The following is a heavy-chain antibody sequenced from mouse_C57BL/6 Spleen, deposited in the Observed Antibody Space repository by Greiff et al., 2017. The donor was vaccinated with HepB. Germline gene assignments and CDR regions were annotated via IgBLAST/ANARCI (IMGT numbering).Heavy chain of an antibody. CDR3: ARKDYVYYAMDY. Sequence: QVQLQQSGPGLVQPSQSLSITCTVSGFSLTSYGVHWVRQSPGKGLEWLGVIWSGGSTDYNAAFISRLSISKDNSKSQVFFKMNSLQADDTAIYYCARKDYVYYAMDYWGQGTSVTVAS. D-gene: IGHD2-4*01. V-gene: IGHV2-2*01. CDR2: IWSGGST. J-gene: IGHJ4*01. CDR1: GFSLTSYG.